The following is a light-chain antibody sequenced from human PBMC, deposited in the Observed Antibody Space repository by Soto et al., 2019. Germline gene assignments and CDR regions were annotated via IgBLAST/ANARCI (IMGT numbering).Light chain of an antibody. CDR3: QQDGSSPRT. CDR2: GAF. V-gene: IGKV3-20*01. CDR1: HSDSSNY. J-gene: IGKJ1*01. Sequence: EIVLTQSRGTLSLSPGERGTFSCRASHSDSSNYLAWYLQKPGQTPRLLIYGAFKRATGIPDRFSGSGSGRDVSLTISRMEPEDLAVYCCQQDGSSPRTCGQGTKVDIK.